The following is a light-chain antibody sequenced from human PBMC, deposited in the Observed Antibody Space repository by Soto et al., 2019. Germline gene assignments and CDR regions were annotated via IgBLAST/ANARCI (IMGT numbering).Light chain of an antibody. J-gene: IGKJ1*01. V-gene: IGKV1-5*03. CDR1: QTISSW. Sequence: FHMTQSPSTLSASVGNTVTITCRASQTISSWLAWYQQKTGKAPKLLIYKASTLKSGVPSRFSGSGYGTEFNLTISSLQTDDFATYYCQHYNSYSEAFGQGTKVDIK. CDR3: QHYNSYSEA. CDR2: KAS.